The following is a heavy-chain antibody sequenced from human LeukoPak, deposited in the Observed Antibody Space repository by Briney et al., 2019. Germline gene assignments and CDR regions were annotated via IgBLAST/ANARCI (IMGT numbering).Heavy chain of an antibody. J-gene: IGHJ4*02. CDR3: AKDPSYYDSSGLLGNGD. V-gene: IGHV3-23*01. D-gene: IGHD3-22*01. Sequence: GGSLRLSCAASGFTFSSYAMSWVRQAPGKGLEWVSAISGSGGSTYYADSVKGRFTISRDNSKNTLYLQMNSLRAEDTAVYYCAKDPSYYDSSGLLGNGDWGQGALVTVSS. CDR2: ISGSGGST. CDR1: GFTFSSYA.